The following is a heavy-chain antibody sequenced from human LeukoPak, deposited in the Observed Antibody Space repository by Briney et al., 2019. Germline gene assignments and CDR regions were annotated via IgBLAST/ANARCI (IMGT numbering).Heavy chain of an antibody. Sequence: ASVKVPCKASGYTLSSYDINWVRQATGQGLEWMAYMTPSSGNTGYAQKFQGRVTVTRDTSISTAFMELSNLKSEDTAVYYCTRGDSWGQGTLVTVSS. CDR3: TRGDS. V-gene: IGHV1-8*01. CDR1: GYTLSSYD. CDR2: MTPSSGNT. J-gene: IGHJ4*02.